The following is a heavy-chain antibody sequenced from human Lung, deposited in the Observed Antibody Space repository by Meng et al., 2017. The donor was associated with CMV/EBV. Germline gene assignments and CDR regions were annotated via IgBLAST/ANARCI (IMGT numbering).Heavy chain of an antibody. D-gene: IGHD3-10*01. CDR3: VRFSEGYHPVSGSYYISGYGDF. J-gene: IGHJ4*02. CDR2: ISSGGRNI. V-gene: IGHV3-21*04. Sequence: GESLKIPCTGTGFTFRSYSMSWVRQPPGQGLEWVSGISSGGRNIFYADSVTGRFTIPRDNAKNSVYLQMDSLRAEDTAVYYCVRFSEGYHPVSGSYYISGYGDFWGQGTLVTVSS. CDR1: GFTFRSYS.